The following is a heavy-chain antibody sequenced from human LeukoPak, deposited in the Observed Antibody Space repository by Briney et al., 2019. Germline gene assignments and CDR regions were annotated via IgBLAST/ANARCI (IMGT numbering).Heavy chain of an antibody. V-gene: IGHV3-23*01. CDR1: GFTFSSYA. CDR3: AKDRESGSYLDY. D-gene: IGHD1-26*01. J-gene: IGHJ4*02. CDR2: ISGSGGST. Sequence: PGGSLRLSCAASGFTFSSYAMSWVRQASGKELEWVSAISGSGGSTYYADSVKGRFTISRDNSKNTLYLQMNSLRAEDTAVYYCAKDRESGSYLDYWGQGTLVTVSS.